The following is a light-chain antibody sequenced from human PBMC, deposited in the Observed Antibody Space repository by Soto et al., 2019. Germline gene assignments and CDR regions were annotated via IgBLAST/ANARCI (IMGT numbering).Light chain of an antibody. CDR1: QSVSRNY. CDR3: QQYGSSPYT. Sequence: EIVLTQSPGTLSLSPGERATLSCRASQSVSRNYLAWYQQQPGQAPRLLIYGASSRATAIPDRFSGSGSGTDFTLTISRLEPEDFAVYYCQQYGSSPYTFGPGTKLEIK. V-gene: IGKV3-20*01. J-gene: IGKJ2*01. CDR2: GAS.